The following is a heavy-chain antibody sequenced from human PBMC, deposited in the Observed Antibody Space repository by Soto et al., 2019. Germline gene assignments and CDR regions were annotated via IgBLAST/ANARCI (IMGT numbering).Heavy chain of an antibody. J-gene: IGHJ5*02. CDR3: AREDDTTGHYSWFDP. D-gene: IGHD3-9*01. CDR2: FVPMFGSA. Sequence: SVKVSCKSSGVTFDSFTFSWVRQAPGQGLEWMGGFVPMFGSAGVAQRFQGRVRITADASTGTGYMELSDLRSDDSAIYYCAREDDTTGHYSWFDPWGPGTLVTVSS. V-gene: IGHV1-69*13. CDR1: GVTFDSFT.